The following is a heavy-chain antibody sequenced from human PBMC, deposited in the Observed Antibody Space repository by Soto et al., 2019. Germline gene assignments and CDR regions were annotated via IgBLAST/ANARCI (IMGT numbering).Heavy chain of an antibody. V-gene: IGHV1-69*13. CDR2: IIPIFGTA. J-gene: IGHJ6*02. CDR1: GGTFSSYA. Sequence: SVKVSCKASGGTFSSYAISWVRQDPGQGLEWMGGIIPIFGTANYAQKFQGRVTITADESTSTAYMELSSLRSEDTAVYYCARDRFDGYCSGGSCYSEGYYGMDVWGQGTTVTVS. D-gene: IGHD2-15*01. CDR3: ARDRFDGYCSGGSCYSEGYYGMDV.